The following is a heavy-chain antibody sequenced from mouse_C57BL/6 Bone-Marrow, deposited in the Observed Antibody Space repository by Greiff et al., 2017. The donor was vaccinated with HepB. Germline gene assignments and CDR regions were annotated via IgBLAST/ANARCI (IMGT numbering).Heavy chain of an antibody. D-gene: IGHD3-2*02. Sequence: QVQLKESGAELVKPGASVKLSCKASGYTFTEYTIHWVKQRSGQGLEWIGWFYPGSGSIKYNEKFKDKATLTADKSSSTVYMELSRLTSEDSAVYFCARHEDGSSGYVRAWFAYWGQGTLVTVSA. CDR1: GYTFTEYT. J-gene: IGHJ3*01. V-gene: IGHV1-62-2*01. CDR3: ARHEDGSSGYVRAWFAY. CDR2: FYPGSGSI.